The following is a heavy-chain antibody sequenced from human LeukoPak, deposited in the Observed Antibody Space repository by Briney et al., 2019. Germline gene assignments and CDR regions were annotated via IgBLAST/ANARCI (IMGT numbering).Heavy chain of an antibody. CDR1: GFTFSSYA. CDR2: ISYDGSNK. Sequence: GGSLRLSCAASGFTFSSYAMHWVRQAPGKGLEWVAVISYDGSNKYYADSVKGRFTISRDNSKNTLYLQMNSLRAEDTAVYYCARRPVSGAFDIWGQGTMVTVSS. V-gene: IGHV3-30-3*01. J-gene: IGHJ3*02. CDR3: ARRPVSGAFDI.